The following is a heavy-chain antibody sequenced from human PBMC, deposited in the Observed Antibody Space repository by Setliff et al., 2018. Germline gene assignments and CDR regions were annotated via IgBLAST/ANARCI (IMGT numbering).Heavy chain of an antibody. CDR2: TYYNGDT. CDR1: GGSLRDSAIF. V-gene: IGHV4-39*01. CDR3: ERHVGIRGRGYNYYYYYMDV. J-gene: IGHJ6*03. D-gene: IGHD3-10*01. Sequence: PSETLSLTCTVSGGSLRDSAIFWGWIRQPPGKGLEWIGSTYYNGDTYHNPSLKSRVTMSVDTSRNQFSLKLSSVTAADTALYYCERHVGIRGRGYNYYYYYMDVWGKGTTVTVSS.